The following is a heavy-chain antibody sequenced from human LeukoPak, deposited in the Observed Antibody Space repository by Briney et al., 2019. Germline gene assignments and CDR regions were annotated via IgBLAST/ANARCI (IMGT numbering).Heavy chain of an antibody. Sequence: PGGSLRLSCKASAFTFRSYWMHWVRQAPGKGLAWVSRINTDGSSTTYADSVKGRFTIFRDNARNTLYLQMNSLRADDTALYFCARGGRFGELSSSLWGQGTLVNVSS. CDR1: AFTFRSYW. V-gene: IGHV3-74*01. CDR3: ARGGRFGELSSSL. D-gene: IGHD3-10*01. CDR2: INTDGSST. J-gene: IGHJ4*02.